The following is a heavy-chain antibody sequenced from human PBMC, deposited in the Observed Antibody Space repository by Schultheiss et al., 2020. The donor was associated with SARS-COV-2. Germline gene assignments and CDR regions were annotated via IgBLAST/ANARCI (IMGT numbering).Heavy chain of an antibody. J-gene: IGHJ3*02. CDR2: ISGNAIKT. D-gene: IGHD5-24*01. CDR3: ARNRRMATKKDAFDI. CDR1: GFTFSSYA. V-gene: IGHV3-23*01. Sequence: GVSLKISCAASGFTFSSYAMSWVRQAPGKGLEWVSGISGNAIKTYYADSVKGRFTISRDNSRNTLYLQLNSLGAEDTALYYCARNRRMATKKDAFDIWGQGTMVTVSS.